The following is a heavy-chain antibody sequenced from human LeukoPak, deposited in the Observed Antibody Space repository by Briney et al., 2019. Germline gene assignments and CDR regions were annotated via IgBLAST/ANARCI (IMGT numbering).Heavy chain of an antibody. J-gene: IGHJ4*02. CDR1: GYTFTGYY. D-gene: IGHD6-19*01. CDR3: ARDHSSGWYGDY. V-gene: IGHV1-2*02. Sequence: ASVKVSCKASGYTFTGYYMHWVRQAAGQGLEWMGWINPNSGGTNYAQKFQGRVTMTRDTSISTAYMGLSRLRSDDTAVYYCARDHSSGWYGDYWGQGTLVTVSS. CDR2: INPNSGGT.